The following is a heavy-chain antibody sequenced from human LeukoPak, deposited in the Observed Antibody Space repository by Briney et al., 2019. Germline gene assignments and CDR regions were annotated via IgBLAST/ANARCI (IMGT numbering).Heavy chain of an antibody. J-gene: IGHJ4*02. D-gene: IGHD5-12*01. CDR1: GGSIIGHD. CDR3: ARGPHLDIVASTEEGVFDY. V-gene: IGHV4-59*11. Sequence: PSETLSLTCSVSGGSIIGHDCSWSRQPPGKGLEWIAYISYRGRTKYNPSLQSRLPVSVDTSKNQFSLRLNSVTAADTAVYFCARGPHLDIVASTEEGVFDYWGRGTLVSVSS. CDR2: ISYRGRT.